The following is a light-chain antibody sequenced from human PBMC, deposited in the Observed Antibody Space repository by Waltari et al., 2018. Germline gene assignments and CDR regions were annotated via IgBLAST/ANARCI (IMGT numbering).Light chain of an antibody. Sequence: QSALTQPPSASGTPGQTVTIFCSGGNSNIGSNVVNWYQQVPGTAPKLLIYSNTYRPSGVPDRFSGCKSGTSASLAISGLQSDDEGDYYCATWDDRLTGVVFGGGTKVTVL. CDR2: SNT. CDR3: ATWDDRLTGVV. J-gene: IGLJ2*01. V-gene: IGLV1-44*01. CDR1: NSNIGSNV.